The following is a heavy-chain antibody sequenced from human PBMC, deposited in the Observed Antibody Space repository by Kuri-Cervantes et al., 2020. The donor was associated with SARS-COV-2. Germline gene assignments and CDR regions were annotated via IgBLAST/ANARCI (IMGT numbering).Heavy chain of an antibody. CDR3: ASEALHSSGWYNDAFDI. CDR1: GFTFSSYA. Sequence: GGSLRLSCAASGFTFSSYAMSWVRQAPGKGLEWVSVIYSGGSTYYADSVKGRFTISRDNSKNTLYLQMNSLRAEDTAVYYCASEALHSSGWYNDAFDIWGQGTMVTVSS. V-gene: IGHV3-66*02. J-gene: IGHJ3*02. CDR2: IYSGGST. D-gene: IGHD6-19*01.